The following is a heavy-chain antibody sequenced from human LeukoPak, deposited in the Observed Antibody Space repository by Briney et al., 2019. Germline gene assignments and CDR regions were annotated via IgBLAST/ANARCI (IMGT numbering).Heavy chain of an antibody. Sequence: ASVKVSCKASGYTFTGYYMHWVRQAPGQGLEWMGWINPNSGGTNYAQKFQGRVTMTRDTSISTAYMELSRLRSDDTAVYYCARPYCSGGSCYLERYDYFDYWGQGTLVTVSS. V-gene: IGHV1-2*02. CDR1: GYTFTGYY. D-gene: IGHD2-15*01. J-gene: IGHJ4*02. CDR2: INPNSGGT. CDR3: ARPYCSGGSCYLERYDYFDY.